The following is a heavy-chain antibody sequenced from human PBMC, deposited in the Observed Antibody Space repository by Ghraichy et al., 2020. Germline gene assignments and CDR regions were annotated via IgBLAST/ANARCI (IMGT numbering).Heavy chain of an antibody. D-gene: IGHD3-22*01. CDR2: ISYDGSNK. CDR3: AKVYDSSGYYSRSGYYYGMDV. CDR1: GFTFSSYG. V-gene: IGHV3-30*18. Sequence: GGSLRLSCAASGFTFSSYGMHWVRQAPGKGLEWVAVISYDGSNKYYADSVKGRFTISRDNSKNTLYLQMNSLRAEDTAVYYCAKVYDSSGYYSRSGYYYGMDVWGQGTTVTVSS. J-gene: IGHJ6*02.